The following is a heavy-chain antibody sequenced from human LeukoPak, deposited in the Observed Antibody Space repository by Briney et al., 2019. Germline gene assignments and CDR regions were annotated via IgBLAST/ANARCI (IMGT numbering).Heavy chain of an antibody. CDR1: GFTLSDYY. J-gene: IGHJ4*02. Sequence: GGSLRLSCAASGFTLSDYYMSWIRQAPGKGLEWVSYITSGSTIYYADSVKGRFTISRDNAKNSLYLQMNSLRAEDTAVYYCARRHCSSTSCPLVDYWGQGTLVTVSS. D-gene: IGHD2-2*01. CDR3: ARRHCSSTSCPLVDY. CDR2: ITSGSTI. V-gene: IGHV3-11*04.